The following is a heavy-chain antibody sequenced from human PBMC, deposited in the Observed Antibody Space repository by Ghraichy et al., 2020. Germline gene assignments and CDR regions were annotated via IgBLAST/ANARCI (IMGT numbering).Heavy chain of an antibody. Sequence: GGSLRLSCAASGFTFSSYAMSWVRQAPGKGLEWVSAISGSGGSTYYADSVKGRFTISRDNSKNTLYLQMNSLRAEDTAVYYCAKGSGNTGVGRDYYYGMDVWGQGTTVTVSS. CDR1: GFTFSSYA. V-gene: IGHV3-23*01. J-gene: IGHJ6*02. CDR2: ISGSGGST. D-gene: IGHD3-10*01. CDR3: AKGSGNTGVGRDYYYGMDV.